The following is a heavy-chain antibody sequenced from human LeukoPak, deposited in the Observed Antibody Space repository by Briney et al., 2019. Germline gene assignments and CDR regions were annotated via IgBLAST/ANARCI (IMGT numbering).Heavy chain of an antibody. Sequence: ASVKVSCKASGYTFTGYYMHWVRQAPGQGLEWMGWMNPNSGNTGYAQKFQGRVTMTRNTSISTAYMELSSLRSEDTAVYYCARGSSSWGYYFDYWGQGTLVTVSS. CDR3: ARGSSSWGYYFDY. V-gene: IGHV1-8*02. CDR2: MNPNSGNT. CDR1: GYTFTGYY. J-gene: IGHJ4*02. D-gene: IGHD6-13*01.